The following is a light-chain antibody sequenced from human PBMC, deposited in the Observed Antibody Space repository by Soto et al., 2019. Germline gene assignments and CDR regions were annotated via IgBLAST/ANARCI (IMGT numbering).Light chain of an antibody. V-gene: IGKV4-1*01. CDR3: QQYYSTLT. Sequence: DIVMTQSPDSLTASLGEGATINCKSSQSVLYSSNNKNYLAWYQQKPGQSPKLLIYWASTRESGVPDRFSGSGSGTDFTLTITNLQAEDVAVYYCQQYYSTLTFGGGTKVEIK. J-gene: IGKJ4*01. CDR1: QSVLYSSNNKNY. CDR2: WAS.